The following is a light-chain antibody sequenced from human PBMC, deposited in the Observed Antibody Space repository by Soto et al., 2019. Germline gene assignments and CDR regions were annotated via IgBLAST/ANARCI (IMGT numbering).Light chain of an antibody. CDR2: AAS. V-gene: IGKV3-20*01. CDR3: LQYGTSPYT. CDR1: QSVRSNY. Sequence: EIVLTQSPGTLSLSPGERATLSFRASQSVRSNYLAWYQQKPGQAPSLLIHAASSRATGIPDRYSGSGSGTDFTLTISRLEPEDFAVYYCLQYGTSPYTFGQGTKLEI. J-gene: IGKJ2*01.